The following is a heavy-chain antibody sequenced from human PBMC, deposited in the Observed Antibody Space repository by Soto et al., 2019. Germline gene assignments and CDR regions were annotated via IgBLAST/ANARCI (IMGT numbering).Heavy chain of an antibody. J-gene: IGHJ4*02. D-gene: IGHD6-19*01. CDR1: GFTFSSYG. CDR2: IWYDGSNK. V-gene: IGHV3-33*01. Sequence: GGSLRLSSTASGFTFSSYGMHWVRQAPGKGLEWVAVIWYDGSNKYYADSVKGRFTISRDNSKNTLYLQMNSLRAEDTAVYYYARTNSSGFYFDYWGQGTLVTAPQ. CDR3: ARTNSSGFYFDY.